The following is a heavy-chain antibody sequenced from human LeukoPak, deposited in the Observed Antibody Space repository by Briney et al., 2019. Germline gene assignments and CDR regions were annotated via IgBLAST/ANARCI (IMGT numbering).Heavy chain of an antibody. CDR2: IYTSGNT. V-gene: IGHV4-4*07. CDR3: ARVMGYCSGGNCYSHFDP. Sequence: SETLSLTCAVSGVPLSTYYWSWIRQPAGKGLEWIGRIYTSGNTNSNPSLKSRVTMSVDTSNSLFSLKLTSVTAADTAVYYCARVMGYCSGGNCYSHFDPWGQGTLVTVSS. J-gene: IGHJ5*02. CDR1: GVPLSTYY. D-gene: IGHD2-15*01.